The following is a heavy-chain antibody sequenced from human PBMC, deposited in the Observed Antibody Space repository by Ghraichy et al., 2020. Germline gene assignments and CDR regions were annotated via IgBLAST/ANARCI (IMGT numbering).Heavy chain of an antibody. D-gene: IGHD3-3*01. CDR2: INHSGST. CDR3: ARGPRITIFGVVIRSGYYYYYMDV. Sequence: SETLSLTCAVYGGSFSGYYWSWIRQPPGKGLEWIGEINHSGSTNYNPSLKSRVTISVDTSKNQFSLKLSSVTAADTAVYYCARGPRITIFGVVIRSGYYYYYMDVWGKGTTVTVSS. J-gene: IGHJ6*03. CDR1: GGSFSGYY. V-gene: IGHV4-34*01.